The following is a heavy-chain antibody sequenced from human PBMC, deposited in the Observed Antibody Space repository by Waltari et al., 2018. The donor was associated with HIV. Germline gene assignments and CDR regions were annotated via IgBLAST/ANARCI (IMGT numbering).Heavy chain of an antibody. Sequence: QVQLLESGGGVVQPGRSLRLSCAASGFTFSSYGMHWVRQAPGKGLEGVGVIWYYESNKNYADPVKGRFTICRDNSKNTLYLQMNSLGAEETAVYYCARAQWGLLEYFDYWGQGTLVTVSS. J-gene: IGHJ4*02. CDR2: IWYYESNK. CDR3: ARAQWGLLEYFDY. D-gene: IGHD1-26*01. V-gene: IGHV3-33*01. CDR1: GFTFSSYG.